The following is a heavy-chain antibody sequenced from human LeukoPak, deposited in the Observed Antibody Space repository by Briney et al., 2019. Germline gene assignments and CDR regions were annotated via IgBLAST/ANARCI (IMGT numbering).Heavy chain of an antibody. CDR2: ISGSGGST. Sequence: GGSLRLSCAASGFTFSRYAMSWVRQAPGKGLEWVSAISGSGGSTYYADSVKGRFTISRDNSKNTLYLQVNSLRAEDTAVYYCAKDPLVRGPTYDSWGQGTLVTVSS. J-gene: IGHJ4*02. CDR1: GFTFSRYA. D-gene: IGHD3-10*01. CDR3: AKDPLVRGPTYDS. V-gene: IGHV3-23*01.